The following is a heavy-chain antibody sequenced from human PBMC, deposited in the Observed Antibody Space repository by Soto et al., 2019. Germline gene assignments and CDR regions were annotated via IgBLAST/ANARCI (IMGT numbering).Heavy chain of an antibody. D-gene: IGHD3-3*01. V-gene: IGHV4-59*04. CDR3: ATRITVFGLLIPPFDP. J-gene: IGHJ5*02. CDR2: INHTGGT. Sequence: LSLTCTVSGGSISSYYWSWIRQPPGKGLEWIGEINHTGGTHYNPSPKSRVTMSVDTSKNQFSLRLSSVTAADTAIYYCATRITVFGLLIPPFDPWGPGTQVTVSS. CDR1: GGSISSYY.